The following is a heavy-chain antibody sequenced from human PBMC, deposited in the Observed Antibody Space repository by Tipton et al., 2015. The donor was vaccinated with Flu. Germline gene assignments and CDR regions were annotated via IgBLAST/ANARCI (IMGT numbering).Heavy chain of an antibody. Sequence: AVSGFTLTRYGMSWVRQAPGKGLEWISAFSVSGGATFFADSVKGRFTISRDYYKNTLYLQMNSPRAEDTAVYYCAKVIPELVAGLDRWGQGTLVTVSS. V-gene: IGHV3-23*01. CDR3: AKVIPELVAGLDR. CDR2: FSVSGGAT. D-gene: IGHD6-19*01. J-gene: IGHJ5*02. CDR1: GFTLTRYG.